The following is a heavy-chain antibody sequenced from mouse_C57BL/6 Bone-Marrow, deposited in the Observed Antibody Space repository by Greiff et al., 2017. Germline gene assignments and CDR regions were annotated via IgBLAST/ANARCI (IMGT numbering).Heavy chain of an antibody. J-gene: IGHJ2*01. CDR1: GFTFSSYA. V-gene: IGHV5-4*01. D-gene: IGHD2-4*01. CDR3: ARGGSTMNDY. CDR2: ISDGGSYT. Sequence: EVQLKESGGGLVKPGGSLKLSCAASGFTFSSYAMSWVRQTPEKRLEWVATISDGGSYTYYPDNVKGRFTISRDNAKNNLYLQMSHLKSEDTAMYYCARGGSTMNDYWGQGTTLTVSS.